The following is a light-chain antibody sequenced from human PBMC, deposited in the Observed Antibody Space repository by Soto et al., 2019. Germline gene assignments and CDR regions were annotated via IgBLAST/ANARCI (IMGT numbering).Light chain of an antibody. Sequence: QSVLTQPPSASGTPGQTVTISCSGSSSNIGSNTVNWYQQLQGTAPNLLIYNNNQGPSGVPDRFSGSNYRSSASLAISCLQSEDEEDYYYAAWYASRNGYVFGTGTKLTVL. CDR1: SSNIGSNT. CDR2: NNN. J-gene: IGLJ1*01. CDR3: AAWYASRNGYV. V-gene: IGLV1-44*01.